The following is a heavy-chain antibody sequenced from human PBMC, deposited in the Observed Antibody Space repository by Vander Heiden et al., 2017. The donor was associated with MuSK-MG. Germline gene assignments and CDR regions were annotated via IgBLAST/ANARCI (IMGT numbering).Heavy chain of an antibody. CDR2: INPSGGST. CDR3: AGANVMLGWYFDL. D-gene: IGHD2-8*01. J-gene: IGHJ2*01. V-gene: IGHV1-46*01. Sequence: QVQLVQSGAEVKKPGASVKVSCKASGYTFTSYYMHWVRQAPGQGLEWMGIINPSGGSTSYAQKFQGRVTMTRDTSTSTVYMELSSLRSEDTAVYYCAGANVMLGWYFDLWGRGTLVTVSS. CDR1: GYTFTSYY.